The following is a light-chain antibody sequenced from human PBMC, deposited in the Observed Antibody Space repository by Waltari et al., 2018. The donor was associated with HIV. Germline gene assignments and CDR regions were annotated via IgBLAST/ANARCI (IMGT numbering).Light chain of an antibody. CDR3: AAWDDSLRGHVV. Sequence: QSVLTQPPSASATPGQRVTISCSGTRSNIGSNFVFWYQQFPGTAPKLLMYKNNKRFSGVPYRFSGSKPGTSASLAISGLRSEDEAVYYCAAWDDSLRGHVVFGGGTNLTV. CDR1: RSNIGSNF. V-gene: IGLV1-47*01. J-gene: IGLJ2*01. CDR2: KNN.